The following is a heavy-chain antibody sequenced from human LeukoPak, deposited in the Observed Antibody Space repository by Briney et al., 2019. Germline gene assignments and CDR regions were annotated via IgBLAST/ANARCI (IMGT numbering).Heavy chain of an antibody. CDR1: GFTLSNAW. D-gene: IGHD3-10*01. CDR2: ISGSGGST. V-gene: IGHV3-23*01. CDR3: AKGRYYGSGSLGVDY. Sequence: PGGSLRLSCAASGFTLSNAWMSWVRQAPGKGLEWVSAISGSGGSTYYADSVKGRFTISRDNSKNTLYLQMNSLRAEDTAVYYCAKGRYYGSGSLGVDYWGQGTLVTVSS. J-gene: IGHJ4*02.